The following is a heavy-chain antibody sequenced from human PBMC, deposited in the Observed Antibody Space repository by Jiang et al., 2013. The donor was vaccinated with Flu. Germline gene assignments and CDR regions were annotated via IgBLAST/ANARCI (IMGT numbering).Heavy chain of an antibody. D-gene: IGHD4-23*01. CDR3: ASYIGGYGGKGF. Sequence: LLKPSETLSLTCTVSGGSVSSGSYHWSWIRQPPGKGLEWIGYYSGSTNYNPSLKSRITISVDTSKNQFSLKLSSVTAADTAVHYCASYIGGYGGKGFWGQGTLVTVSS. CDR1: GGSVSSGSYH. J-gene: IGHJ4*02. V-gene: IGHV4-61*01. CDR2: YSGST.